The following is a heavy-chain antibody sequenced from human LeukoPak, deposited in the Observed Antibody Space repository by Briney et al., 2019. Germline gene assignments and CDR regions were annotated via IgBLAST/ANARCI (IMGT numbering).Heavy chain of an antibody. V-gene: IGHV3-30*03. D-gene: IGHD6-19*01. CDR2: ISYDGSNK. J-gene: IGHJ4*02. CDR1: GFTFSSYG. Sequence: GGSLRHSCAVSGFTFSSYGMHWVRQAPGKGLEWVAVISYDGSNKYYADSVKVRFTISRDNSKNTLYLQMNSLRAEDTAVYYCARGGSSGWFQDYWGQGTLVIVSS. CDR3: ARGGSSGWFQDY.